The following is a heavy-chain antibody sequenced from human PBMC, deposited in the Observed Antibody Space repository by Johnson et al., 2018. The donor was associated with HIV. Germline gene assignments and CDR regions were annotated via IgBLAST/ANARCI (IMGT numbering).Heavy chain of an antibody. D-gene: IGHD1-1*01. Sequence: EVQLVESGGGLVQPGGSLRLSCAASGFTVSSNYMSWVRQAPGKGLEWVSVIYSGGSTYYADSVKGRFTISRDNSKNTLYLQINSLRAEDTAVYYCARGFEQLVDAFDIWGQGTMVTVSS. V-gene: IGHV3-66*01. J-gene: IGHJ3*02. CDR3: ARGFEQLVDAFDI. CDR2: IYSGGST. CDR1: GFTVSSNY.